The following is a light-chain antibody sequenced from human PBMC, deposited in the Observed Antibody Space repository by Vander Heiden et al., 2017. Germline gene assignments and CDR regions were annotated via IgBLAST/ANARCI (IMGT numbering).Light chain of an antibody. J-gene: IGLJ3*02. CDR1: SRDVGSYNL. V-gene: IGLV2-23*02. CDR3: CSYAGSSTNWV. CDR2: EVS. Sequence: QSALTQPASVSGSPGQSITISCTGTSRDVGSYNLVSWYQQHPGKAPKLMIYEVSKRPSGVSNRFSGSKSGNTASLTISGLQAEDEADYYCCSYAGSSTNWVFGGGTKLTVL.